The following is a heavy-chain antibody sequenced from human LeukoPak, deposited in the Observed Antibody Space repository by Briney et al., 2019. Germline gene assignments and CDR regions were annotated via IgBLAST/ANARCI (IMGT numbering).Heavy chain of an antibody. CDR2: INPNSGGT. CDR3: ARGIIVGAAVGIFDY. CDR1: GYTFTGYY. D-gene: IGHD1-26*01. Sequence: ASVKVSCKASGYTFTGYYMHWVRQAPGQGLEWMGWINPNSGGTNYAQKFQGRVTMTRDTSISTAYMELSRLRSDDTAVYYCARGIIVGAAVGIFDYWGQGTLVTVSS. J-gene: IGHJ4*02. V-gene: IGHV1-2*02.